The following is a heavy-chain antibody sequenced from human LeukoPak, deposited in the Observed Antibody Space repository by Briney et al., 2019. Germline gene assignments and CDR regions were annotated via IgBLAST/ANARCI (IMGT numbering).Heavy chain of an antibody. V-gene: IGHV3-21*04. J-gene: IGHJ4*02. CDR2: ISSSSSYI. CDR1: GFTFSSYS. D-gene: IGHD6-19*01. CDR3: ARGAGSGWPLDK. Sequence: GGSLRLSCAASGFTFSSYSMNWVRQAPGKGLEWVSSISSSSSYIYYADSVKGRFTISRDNAKNSLYLQMNSLRVEDTAVYYCARGAGSGWPLDKWGQGTLVTVSS.